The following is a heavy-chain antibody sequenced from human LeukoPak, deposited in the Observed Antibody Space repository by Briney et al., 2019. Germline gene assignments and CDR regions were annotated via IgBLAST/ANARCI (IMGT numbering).Heavy chain of an antibody. CDR1: GGSISSYY. CDR3: ARGSKQLYYDFWSGYYKPPHYYYMDV. J-gene: IGHJ6*03. Sequence: SETVSLTCTVSGGSISSYYWSWIRQPPGKGLEWIGYIYYSGSTNYNPSLKSRVTISVDTSKNQFSLKLSSVTAADTAVYYCARGSKQLYYDFWSGYYKPPHYYYMDVWGKGTTVTVSS. V-gene: IGHV4-59*01. CDR2: IYYSGST. D-gene: IGHD3-3*01.